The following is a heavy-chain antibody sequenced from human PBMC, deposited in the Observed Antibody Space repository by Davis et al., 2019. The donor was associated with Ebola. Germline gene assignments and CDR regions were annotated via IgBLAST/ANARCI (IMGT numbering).Heavy chain of an antibody. J-gene: IGHJ6*02. Sequence: MPSETLSLTCTVSGGSISSYYWSWIRQPPGKGLEWIGYIYHSGSTNYNPSLKSRVTISVDTSKNQFSLKLSSVTAADTAVYYCAREGRVWFGELLFSGYYGMDVWGQGTTVTVSS. V-gene: IGHV4-59*12. CDR3: AREGRVWFGELLFSGYYGMDV. CDR1: GGSISSYY. D-gene: IGHD3-10*01. CDR2: IYHSGST.